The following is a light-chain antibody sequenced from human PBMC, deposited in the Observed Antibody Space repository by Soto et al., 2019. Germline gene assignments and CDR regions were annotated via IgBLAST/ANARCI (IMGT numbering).Light chain of an antibody. Sequence: DIKMTQSPSSLSASVGDRVTITSRASQSISSYLNWYQQKPGKAPKLLIYAASSLQSGVPSRFSGSRSGTDFTLTISSLQPEDFATYYCQHSYSSPLTFGGGTKVEIK. J-gene: IGKJ4*01. V-gene: IGKV1-39*01. CDR2: AAS. CDR3: QHSYSSPLT. CDR1: QSISSY.